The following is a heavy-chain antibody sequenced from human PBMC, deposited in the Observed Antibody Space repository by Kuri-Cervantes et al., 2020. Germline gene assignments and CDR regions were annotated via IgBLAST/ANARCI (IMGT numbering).Heavy chain of an antibody. CDR2: IRYDGSNK. CDR1: GFTFSSYG. CDR3: AKDATSVIVVVNFDS. D-gene: IGHD3-22*01. J-gene: IGHJ4*02. Sequence: GESLKISCAASGFTFSSYGMHWVRQAPGKGLEWVAFIRYDGSNKYYADSVKGRFTISRDNSKNTLYLQMNNLRADDTAVYYCAKDATSVIVVVNFDSWGQGTLVTVSS. V-gene: IGHV3-30*02.